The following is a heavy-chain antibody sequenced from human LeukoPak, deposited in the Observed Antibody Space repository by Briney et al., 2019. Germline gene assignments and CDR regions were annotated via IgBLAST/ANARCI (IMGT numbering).Heavy chain of an antibody. J-gene: IGHJ4*02. V-gene: IGHV3-30-3*01. CDR2: ISYDGSNK. D-gene: IGHD5-24*01. CDR1: GFTFSSYA. Sequence: GGSLRLSCAASGFTFSSYAMHWVRQAPGKGLEWVAVISYDGSNKYYADSVKGRFTISRDNSKNALYLQMNSLRAEDTAVYYCAREADGYNPLDYWGQGTLVTVSS. CDR3: AREADGYNPLDY.